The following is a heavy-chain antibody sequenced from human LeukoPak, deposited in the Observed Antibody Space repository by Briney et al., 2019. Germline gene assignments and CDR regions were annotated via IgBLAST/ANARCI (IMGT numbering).Heavy chain of an antibody. CDR3: ARDNSAEADILTGSLAFDI. CDR2: IYYSGST. V-gene: IGHV4-39*02. Sequence: PSETLSLTCTVSGGSISSSSYYWGWIRQPPGKGLEGIGSIYYSGSTYYNPSLKSRVTISVDTSKNQFSLKLSSVTAADTAVYYCARDNSAEADILTGSLAFDIWGQGTMVTVSS. CDR1: GGSISSSSYY. D-gene: IGHD3-9*01. J-gene: IGHJ3*02.